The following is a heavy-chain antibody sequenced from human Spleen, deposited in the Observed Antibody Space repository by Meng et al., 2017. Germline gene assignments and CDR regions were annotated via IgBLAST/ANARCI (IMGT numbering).Heavy chain of an antibody. J-gene: IGHJ3*02. V-gene: IGHV3-21*01. CDR2: ISSTSTYL. Sequence: GESLKISCAASGFTFSNYRINWVRQAPGKGLEWVSSISSTSTYLYYADSVRGRFTISRDNAENSLYLQMNSLRAEDTAVYYCARVGLLLSNAFVMWGQGTRVT. CDR3: ARVGLLLSNAFVM. CDR1: GFTFSNYR. D-gene: IGHD2-21*02.